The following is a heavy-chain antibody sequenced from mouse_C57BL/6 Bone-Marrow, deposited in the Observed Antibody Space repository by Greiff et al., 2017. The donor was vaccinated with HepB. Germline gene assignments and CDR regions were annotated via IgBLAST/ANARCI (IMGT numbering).Heavy chain of an antibody. J-gene: IGHJ2*01. D-gene: IGHD1-1*01. V-gene: IGHV1-81*01. CDR3: AREGDTTVVAYYFDY. Sequence: VQLQQSGAELARPGASVKLSCKASGYTFTSYGISWVKQRTGQGLEWIGEIYPRSGNTYYNEKFKGKATLTADKSSSTAYMELRSLTSEDSAVYFCAREGDTTVVAYYFDYWGQGTTLTVSS. CDR2: IYPRSGNT. CDR1: GYTFTSYG.